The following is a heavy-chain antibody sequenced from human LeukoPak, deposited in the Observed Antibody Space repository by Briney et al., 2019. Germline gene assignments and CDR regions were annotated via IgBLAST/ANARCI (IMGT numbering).Heavy chain of an antibody. CDR1: GYTFTNYW. J-gene: IGHJ4*02. Sequence: VESLKISCKASGYTFTNYWIGWVRQMPGKALEWMGIIYPGDSDTRYSPSFQGQVTISADKSISTAYLQWSSLKASDTAIYYCARQGLEGVGTTARTYDNWGQGTLVTVSS. CDR3: ARQGLEGVGTTARTYDN. CDR2: IYPGDSDT. D-gene: IGHD1-26*01. V-gene: IGHV5-51*01.